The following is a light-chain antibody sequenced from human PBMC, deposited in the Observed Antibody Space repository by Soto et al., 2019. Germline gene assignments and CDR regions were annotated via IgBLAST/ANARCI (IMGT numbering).Light chain of an antibody. CDR2: AAS. CDR1: QGIRND. Sequence: DIPMLQSPSSLSASVVDRVTITCRASQGIRNDLGWYQQKPGKGTKRMIYAASNLSSGMTSRFSCSGSGTEFPLTMSRLQPEDFVTYFCLQHNTYPLTCGGGTMVEL. J-gene: IGKJ4*01. CDR3: LQHNTYPLT. V-gene: IGKV1-17*01.